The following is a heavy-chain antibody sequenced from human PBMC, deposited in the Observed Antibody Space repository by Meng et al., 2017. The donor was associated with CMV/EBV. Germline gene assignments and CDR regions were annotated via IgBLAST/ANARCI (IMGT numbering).Heavy chain of an antibody. D-gene: IGHD3-10*01. CDR3: ARGRGWRAVHYYRGGSAPGDAFDI. V-gene: IGHV4-34*01. CDR1: GGSFSGYY. Sequence: GSLRLSCAVHGGSFSGYYWSWIRQPPGKGLEWIGEINHSGSTNYNPSLKSRVTISVDTSKNQFSLKLSSVTAADTAVYYCARGRGWRAVHYYRGGSAPGDAFDIWGQGTMVTVSS. J-gene: IGHJ3*02. CDR2: INHSGST.